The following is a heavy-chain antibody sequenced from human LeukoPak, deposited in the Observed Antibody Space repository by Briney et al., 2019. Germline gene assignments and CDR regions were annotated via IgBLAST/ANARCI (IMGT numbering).Heavy chain of an antibody. CDR2: IYSSGST. J-gene: IGHJ3*02. Sequence: SETLSLTCIVSGGSISRYYWSWIRQPPGKGLEWIGYIYSSGSTNSNPSLKSRVTISVDTSKSQFTLKMTAVTAADTAVYSCARQGSGGRAFDIWGQGTMVTVSS. CDR1: GGSISRYY. CDR3: ARQGSGGRAFDI. D-gene: IGHD1-26*01. V-gene: IGHV4-59*08.